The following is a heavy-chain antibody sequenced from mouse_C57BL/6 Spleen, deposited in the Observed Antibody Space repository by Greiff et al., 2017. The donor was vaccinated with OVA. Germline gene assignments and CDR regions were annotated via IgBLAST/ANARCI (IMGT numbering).Heavy chain of an antibody. CDR1: GYTFTDYY. CDR2: INPNNGGT. CDR3: ARSGTTVYFDY. D-gene: IGHD1-1*01. J-gene: IGHJ2*01. Sequence: VQLQQSGPELVKPGASVKISCKASGYTFTDYYMNWVKQSHGKSLEWIGDINPNNGGTSYNQKFKGKATLTVDKSSSTAYMELRSLTSEDSAVYYCARSGTTVYFDYWGQGTTLTVSS. V-gene: IGHV1-26*01.